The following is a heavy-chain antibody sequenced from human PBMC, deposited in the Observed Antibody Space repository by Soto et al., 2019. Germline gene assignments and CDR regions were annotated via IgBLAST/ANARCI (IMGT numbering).Heavy chain of an antibody. Sequence: GGSLRLSCAASGFTFSSYGMHWVRQAPGKGLEWVAVISYDGSNKYYADPVKGRFTISRDNSKNTLYLQMNSLRAEDTAVYYCAKDGRILGYCSSTSCPGNLSENWGQGTLVTVSS. CDR2: ISYDGSNK. D-gene: IGHD2-2*01. V-gene: IGHV3-30*18. CDR3: AKDGRILGYCSSTSCPGNLSEN. J-gene: IGHJ4*02. CDR1: GFTFSSYG.